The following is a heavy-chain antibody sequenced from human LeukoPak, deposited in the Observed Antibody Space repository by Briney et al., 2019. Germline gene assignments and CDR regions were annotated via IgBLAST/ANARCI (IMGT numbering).Heavy chain of an antibody. J-gene: IGHJ4*02. CDR1: GFTFSSYA. V-gene: IGHV3-23*01. D-gene: IGHD2-15*01. Sequence: GGSLRLSCAASGFTFSSYAMSWVRQAPGKGLEWVSAISGSGGSTYYADSVKGRFTISRDNSKNTLYLQMNSLRAEDTAVYYSAPTPGSCYSYHCGYWGQGTLVTVSS. CDR3: APTPGSCYSYHCGY. CDR2: ISGSGGST.